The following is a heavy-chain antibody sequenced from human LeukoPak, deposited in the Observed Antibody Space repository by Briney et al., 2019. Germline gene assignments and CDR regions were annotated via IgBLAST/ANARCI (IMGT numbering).Heavy chain of an antibody. J-gene: IGHJ6*02. D-gene: IGHD3-22*01. CDR1: GFTFSSYS. CDR3: AREVASSGYYLSYGMDV. V-gene: IGHV3-48*01. CDR2: ISSSSNTI. Sequence: HPGGSLRLSCAASGFTFSSYSMNWVRQAPGKGLEWVSYISSSSNTIYYADSVKGRFTISRDNAKNSLYLQMNSLRAEDTAVYYCAREVASSGYYLSYGMDVWGQGTTVTVSS.